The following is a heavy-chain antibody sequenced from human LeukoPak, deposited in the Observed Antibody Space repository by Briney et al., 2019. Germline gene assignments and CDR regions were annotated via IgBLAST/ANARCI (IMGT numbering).Heavy chain of an antibody. V-gene: IGHV4-59*01. CDR2: IYDSGST. J-gene: IGHJ4*02. D-gene: IGHD3-3*01. CDR1: GGSISSYY. CDR3: ARGGKGYYDFWSGYWTRDYFDY. Sequence: SETLSLTCTVSGGSISSYYWSWIRQPPGKGLEWIGYIYDSGSTNYNPSLKSRVTISVDTSKNQFSLKLSSVTAADTAVYYCARGGKGYYDFWSGYWTRDYFDYWGQGTLVTVSS.